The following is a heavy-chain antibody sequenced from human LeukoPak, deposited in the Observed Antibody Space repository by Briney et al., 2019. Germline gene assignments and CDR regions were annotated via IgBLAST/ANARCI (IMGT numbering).Heavy chain of an antibody. J-gene: IGHJ5*02. CDR1: GGSISGYY. CDR2: IYYSGST. D-gene: IGHD6-19*01. Sequence: SETLSLTCTVSGGSISGYYWSWIRQPPGKGLEWLGYIYYSGSTNYNPSLKSRVTISVDTSKNQFSLKLSSVTAADTAVYYCARGHSSGWYGATWFDPWGQGTLVTVSS. CDR3: ARGHSSGWYGATWFDP. V-gene: IGHV4-59*01.